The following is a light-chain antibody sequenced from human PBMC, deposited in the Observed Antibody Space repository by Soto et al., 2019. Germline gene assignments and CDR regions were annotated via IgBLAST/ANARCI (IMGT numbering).Light chain of an antibody. CDR3: GSWDSSLIAYV. Sequence: QSVLTQPPSASGTPGQRITISCSGSSSNIGSHSVNWYQQLPGTAPKLLIYRSSQRPSGVPDRFSGSKSGTSASLAISGLQSGDEADYYCGSWDSSLIAYVFGTGTKLTVL. J-gene: IGLJ1*01. CDR2: RSS. CDR1: SSNIGSHS. V-gene: IGLV1-44*01.